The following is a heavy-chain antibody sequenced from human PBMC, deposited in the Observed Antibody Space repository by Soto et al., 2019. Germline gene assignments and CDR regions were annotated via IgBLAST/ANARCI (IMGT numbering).Heavy chain of an antibody. CDR3: ARIYCTTTTCDSWFDP. V-gene: IGHV5-10-1*01. J-gene: IGHJ5*02. CDR1: GYTFTTFW. Sequence: GESLKISCTGFGYTFTTFWISWVRQMPGKGLEWMGRIDPRDSYVTYSPSFEGHVTISADKSISTAYLQWGSLKASDTAMYYRARIYCTTTTCDSWFDPWGQGTLVTVSS. CDR2: IDPRDSYV. D-gene: IGHD2-2*01.